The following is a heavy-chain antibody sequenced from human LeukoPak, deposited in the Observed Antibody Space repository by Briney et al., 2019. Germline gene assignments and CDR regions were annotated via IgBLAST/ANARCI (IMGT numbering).Heavy chain of an antibody. V-gene: IGHV5-51*01. D-gene: IGHD3-10*01. CDR2: IYPGDSDT. Sequence: KSGESLKISCKGSGYTFTSYWIGWVRQMPGKGLEWMGIIYPGDSDTEYSPSFQGQVTISADKSISTVYLQWSSLQASDTAMYYCARLGFGHTDAFDIWGQGTMVTVSS. CDR3: ARLGFGHTDAFDI. J-gene: IGHJ3*02. CDR1: GYTFTSYW.